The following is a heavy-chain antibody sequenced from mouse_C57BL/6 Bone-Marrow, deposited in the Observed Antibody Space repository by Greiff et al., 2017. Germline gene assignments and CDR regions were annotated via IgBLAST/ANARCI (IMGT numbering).Heavy chain of an antibody. Sequence: VQLQQSGAELMKPGASVKLSCKATGYTFTGYWIEWVKQRPGHGLEWIGEILPGRGSTNYNEKFKGKATFTADTSSNTAYMQLSSLTTEDSAIXYCAHDGFYAMDYWGQGTSVTVSS. CDR1: GYTFTGYW. CDR3: AHDGFYAMDY. D-gene: IGHD2-3*01. J-gene: IGHJ4*01. CDR2: ILPGRGST. V-gene: IGHV1-9*01.